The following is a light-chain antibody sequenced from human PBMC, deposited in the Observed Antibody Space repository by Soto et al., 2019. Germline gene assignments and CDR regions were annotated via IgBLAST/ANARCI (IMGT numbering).Light chain of an antibody. CDR1: QSISSY. V-gene: IGKV1-39*01. CDR2: AAS. J-gene: IGKJ4*01. Sequence: DIQMTQSPSSLSASVGDRVTITCRASQSISSYLNWYQQKPGKAPNLLFYAASSLQSGVPSRFSGSGSGTDFTLTISSLQPEDFATYYCQRTYSTPLTFGGGTKVEIK. CDR3: QRTYSTPLT.